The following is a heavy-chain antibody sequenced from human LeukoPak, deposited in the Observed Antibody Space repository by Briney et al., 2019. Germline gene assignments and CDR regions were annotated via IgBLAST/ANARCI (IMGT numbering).Heavy chain of an antibody. V-gene: IGHV3-30-3*01. J-gene: IGHJ4*02. CDR1: GFTFSSYA. CDR3: ASSTPTPGPMYFDY. D-gene: IGHD2-2*01. CDR2: ISYDGSNK. Sequence: PGGSLRLSCAASGFTFSSYAMHWVRQAPGKGLEWVAVISYDGSNKYYADSVKGRFTISRDNAKNSLYLQMNSLRAEDTAVYYCASSTPTPGPMYFDYWGQGTLVTVSS.